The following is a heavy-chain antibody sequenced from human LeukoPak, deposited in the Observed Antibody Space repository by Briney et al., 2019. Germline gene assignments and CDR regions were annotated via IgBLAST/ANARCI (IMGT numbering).Heavy chain of an antibody. Sequence: GGSLRLSCAASGFTFSCYAMNWVRQAPGKGLEWVSVISGSGGSTYYADSVKGRFTISRDNSKNTLYLQMNSLRAEDTAVHYCARGDTNFDYWGQGTLVTVSS. CDR1: GFTFSCYA. D-gene: IGHD5-18*01. J-gene: IGHJ4*02. CDR2: ISGSGGST. V-gene: IGHV3-23*01. CDR3: ARGDTNFDY.